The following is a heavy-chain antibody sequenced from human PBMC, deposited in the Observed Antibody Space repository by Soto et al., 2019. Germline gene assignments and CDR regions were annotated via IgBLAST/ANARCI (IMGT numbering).Heavy chain of an antibody. CDR1: GFTFSSYG. D-gene: IGHD3-10*01. Sequence: SLRLSCAASGFTFSSYGMHWVRQAPGKGLEWVAVIWYDGSNKYYADPVKGRFTISRDNSKNTLYLQMNSLRAEDTAVYYCARDQNMVRGVIHYYYYGMDVWGQGTTVTVSS. V-gene: IGHV3-33*01. CDR3: ARDQNMVRGVIHYYYYGMDV. J-gene: IGHJ6*02. CDR2: IWYDGSNK.